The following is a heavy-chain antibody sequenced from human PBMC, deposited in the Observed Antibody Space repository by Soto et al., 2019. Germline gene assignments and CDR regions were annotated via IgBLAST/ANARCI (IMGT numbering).Heavy chain of an antibody. CDR3: ARGTGSLYYFDY. D-gene: IGHD1-26*01. J-gene: IGHJ4*02. V-gene: IGHV3-53*01. CDR2: LYSGGST. Sequence: EVQLVESGGGLIQPGGSLRLSCAVSGFTVSTNYMTWVRQAPGKGLEWVSVLYSGGSTYYADSVKGRFTISRDNSKNTLYLQMNSLRAEDTAVYYCARGTGSLYYFDYWGQGTLVTVSS. CDR1: GFTVSTNY.